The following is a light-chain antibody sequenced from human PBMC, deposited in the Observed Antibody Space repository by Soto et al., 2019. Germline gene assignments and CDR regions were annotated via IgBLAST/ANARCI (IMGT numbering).Light chain of an antibody. CDR1: QSISSY. J-gene: IGKJ1*01. CDR3: QQSYSTTQT. CDR2: AAS. Sequence: DIQMTQSPSSLSASVGDRVTITCRASQSISSYLNWSQQKPGKAPKLLIYAASSLQSGVTSRFSGSGSGTDFTLTISSLQPEDCATYYCQQSYSTTQTFGQGTKVEIK. V-gene: IGKV1-39*01.